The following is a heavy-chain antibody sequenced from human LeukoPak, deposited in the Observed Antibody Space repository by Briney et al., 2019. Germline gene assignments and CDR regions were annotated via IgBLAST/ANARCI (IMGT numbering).Heavy chain of an antibody. V-gene: IGHV3-30-3*01. CDR1: GFTFSSYA. J-gene: IGHJ6*02. CDR3: ARSRTYYYGSGTDPYGMDV. CDR2: ISYDGSNK. Sequence: GGSLRLSCAASGFTFSSYAMHWVRQAPGKGLEWVAVISYDGSNKYYADSVKGRFTISRDNSKNTLYLQMNSLRAEDTAVYYCARSRTYYYGSGTDPYGMDVWGQGTTVTVSS. D-gene: IGHD3-10*01.